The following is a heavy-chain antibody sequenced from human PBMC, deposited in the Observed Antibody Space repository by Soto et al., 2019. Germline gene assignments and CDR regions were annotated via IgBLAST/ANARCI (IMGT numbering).Heavy chain of an antibody. D-gene: IGHD3-22*01. Sequence: QVQLVESGGGVVQPGRSLRLSCAASGVTFSSYGMHWVRQAPGKGLEWVAVIWYDGSNKYYADSVKGRFTISRDNSKNALXLXMNSLRAEDTAVYYCARADSLGSHYYYGMDVWGQGTTVTVSS. CDR3: ARADSLGSHYYYGMDV. V-gene: IGHV3-33*01. CDR2: IWYDGSNK. J-gene: IGHJ6*02. CDR1: GVTFSSYG.